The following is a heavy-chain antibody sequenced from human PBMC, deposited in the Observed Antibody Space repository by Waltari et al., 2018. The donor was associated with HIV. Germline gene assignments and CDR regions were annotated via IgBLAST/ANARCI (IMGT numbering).Heavy chain of an antibody. V-gene: IGHV4-38-2*02. CDR1: GYSISRGYL. D-gene: IGHD2-15*01. CDR2: IFHTGST. Sequence: VPLQGAGPGLVKPSGDLFPHFGVSGYSISRGYLLGWIRQTPGKGPEWIGTIFHTGSTFSNPSLKSRISMSLDTSKNQFSLSLYSLTAADTAVYYCARERGHCIGAACYGWFDPWGQGTLVTVSS. CDR3: ARERGHCIGAACYGWFDP. J-gene: IGHJ5*02.